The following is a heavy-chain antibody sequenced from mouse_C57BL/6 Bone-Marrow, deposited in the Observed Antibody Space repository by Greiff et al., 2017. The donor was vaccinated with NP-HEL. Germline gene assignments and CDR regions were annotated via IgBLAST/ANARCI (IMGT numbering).Heavy chain of an antibody. V-gene: IGHV5-6*02. Sequence: DVKLVESGGDLVKPGGSLKLSCAASGFTFSSYGMSWVRRTPDKRLGWVATISSGGSTLYYPDSVKGRFPISRDNGKNTLYLQMSSLKCEETAMYYWARHLLRFDYWGQGTTLTVSS. CDR2: ISSGGSTL. CDR3: ARHLLRFDY. CDR1: GFTFSSYG. J-gene: IGHJ2*01. D-gene: IGHD2-1*01.